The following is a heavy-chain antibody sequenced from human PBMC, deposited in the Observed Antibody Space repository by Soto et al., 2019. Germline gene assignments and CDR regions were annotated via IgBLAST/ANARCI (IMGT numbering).Heavy chain of an antibody. CDR1: GFSFSSYG. CDR2: ISYDGSNE. Sequence: GGSLRLSCEASGFSFSSYGMHWVRQAPGKGLQWVAIISYDGSNEYYADSVKGRFTISRDNSKNTLYLQMNSLRPEETAVYYCAKDRVLDRVGSGYYAVDLYLRGHGTLVTVPQ. J-gene: IGHJ4*01. CDR3: AKDRVLDRVGSGYYAVDLYL. D-gene: IGHD3-3*01. V-gene: IGHV3-30*18.